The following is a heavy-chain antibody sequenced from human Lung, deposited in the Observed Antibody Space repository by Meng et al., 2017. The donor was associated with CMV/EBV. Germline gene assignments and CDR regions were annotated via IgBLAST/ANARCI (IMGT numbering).Heavy chain of an antibody. Sequence: ASVKVSCKASGYTFTSYGISWVRQAPGQGLEWMGWISAYNGNTHYAQKLQGRVTMTTDTSTSTAYMELRSMRSDDTAVYYCAREGYCSSTSCYTSKYYDYYGMDVWGQGTTVTVSS. CDR2: ISAYNGNT. V-gene: IGHV1-18*01. J-gene: IGHJ6*02. D-gene: IGHD2-2*02. CDR3: AREGYCSSTSCYTSKYYDYYGMDV. CDR1: GYTFTSYG.